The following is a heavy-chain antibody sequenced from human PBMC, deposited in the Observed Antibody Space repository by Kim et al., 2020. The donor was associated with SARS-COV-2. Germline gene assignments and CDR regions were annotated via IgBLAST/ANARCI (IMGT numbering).Heavy chain of an antibody. CDR2: ISYDGSNK. J-gene: IGHJ4*02. D-gene: IGHD2-15*01. Sequence: GGSLRLSCAASGFTFSSYAMHWVRQAPGKGLEWVAVISYDGSNKYYADSVKGRFTISRDNSKNTLYLQMNSLRAEDTAVYYCAREDCSGGSCYSGPLFDYWGQGTLVTVSS. CDR3: AREDCSGGSCYSGPLFDY. CDR1: GFTFSSYA. V-gene: IGHV3-30*04.